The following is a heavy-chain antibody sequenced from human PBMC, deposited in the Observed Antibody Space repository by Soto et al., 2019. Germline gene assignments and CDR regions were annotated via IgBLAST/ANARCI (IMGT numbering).Heavy chain of an antibody. CDR1: GFTFSSYW. V-gene: IGHV3-7*01. D-gene: IGHD5-12*01. J-gene: IGHJ4*02. CDR3: AREWLATNRVDFDY. CDR2: IKQDGSEK. Sequence: PGGSLRLSCAASGFTFSSYWMSWVRQAPGKGLEWVANIKQDGSEKYYVDSVKGRFTISRDNAKNSLYLQMNSLRAEDTAVYYCAREWLATNRVDFDYWGQGTLVTVSS.